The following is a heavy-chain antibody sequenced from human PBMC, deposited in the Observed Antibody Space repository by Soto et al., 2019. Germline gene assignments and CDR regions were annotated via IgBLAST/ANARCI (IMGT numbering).Heavy chain of an antibody. J-gene: IGHJ3*02. V-gene: IGHV4-4*07. Sequence: SETLSLTCTVSGGSISSYYWSWIRQPAGKGLEWIGRIYTSGSTNYNPSLKSRVTMSVDTSKNQFSLKLSSVTAADTAVYYCARELWSGYYNDAFDIWGQGTMVTVSS. CDR2: IYTSGST. CDR3: ARELWSGYYNDAFDI. CDR1: GGSISSYY. D-gene: IGHD3-3*01.